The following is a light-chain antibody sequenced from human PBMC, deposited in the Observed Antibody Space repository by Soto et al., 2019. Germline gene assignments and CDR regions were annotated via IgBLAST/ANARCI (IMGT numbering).Light chain of an antibody. Sequence: EIVLTQSPGTLSLSPGERATLSCRASQSVSNNYLTWYQQKPGQAPRFLIYGASSRATGIPDRFSGSGSGTDFTLTISGLVPEDFAVDYCQPYGRSPLTFGGGAKVEIK. CDR2: GAS. J-gene: IGKJ4*01. CDR3: QPYGRSPLT. V-gene: IGKV3-20*01. CDR1: QSVSNNY.